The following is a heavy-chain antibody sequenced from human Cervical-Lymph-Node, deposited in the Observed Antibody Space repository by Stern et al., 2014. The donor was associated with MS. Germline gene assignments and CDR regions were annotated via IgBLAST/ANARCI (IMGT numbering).Heavy chain of an antibody. CDR1: GFTFGRHS. D-gene: IGHD6-25*01. CDR3: ARPAAARYFDY. CDR2: ISYDGSSQ. J-gene: IGHJ4*02. Sequence: VQLVQSGGGVVQPGRSLRLSCATSGFTFGRHSMHWVRQVPGKGLEWVALISYDGSSQHYADSVKGRFIISRDNYNKTLDLPMNSLRIEDPAMYSGARPAAARYFDYWGQGSQVTVSS. V-gene: IGHV3-30-3*01.